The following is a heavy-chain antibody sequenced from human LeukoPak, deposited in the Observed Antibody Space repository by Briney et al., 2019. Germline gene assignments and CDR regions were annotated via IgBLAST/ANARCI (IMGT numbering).Heavy chain of an antibody. CDR1: GFTFSSYA. V-gene: IGHV3-30-3*01. CDR3: AKARGSGGWYLIDY. J-gene: IGHJ4*02. Sequence: PGGSLRLSCAASGFTFSSYAMHWVRQAPGKGLEWVAVISYDGSNKYYADSVKGRFTISRDNSKNTLYLQINSLRAEDTAVYYCAKARGSGGWYLIDYWGQGTLVTVSS. CDR2: ISYDGSNK. D-gene: IGHD6-19*01.